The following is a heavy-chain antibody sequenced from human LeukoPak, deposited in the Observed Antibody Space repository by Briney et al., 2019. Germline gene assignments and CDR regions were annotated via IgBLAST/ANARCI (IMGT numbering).Heavy chain of an antibody. CDR2: LSGSGITT. CDR3: AKAICRSGWSYFDN. CDR1: GFTFSNSA. Sequence: GGSLRLSCAASGFTFSNSAMSWVRQAPGKGLEWVSTLSGSGITTYYADSVKGRFTISRDNSKNTLYLQMNSLRAEDTAVYYCAKAICRSGWSYFDNWGHGTLVTVSS. V-gene: IGHV3-23*01. J-gene: IGHJ4*03. D-gene: IGHD6-19*01.